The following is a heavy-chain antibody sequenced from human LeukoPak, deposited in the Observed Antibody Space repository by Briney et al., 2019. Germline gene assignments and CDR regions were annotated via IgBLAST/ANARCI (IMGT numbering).Heavy chain of an antibody. J-gene: IGHJ5*02. CDR2: ISTSGSYI. CDR3: AKDGVSVYNWFDP. Sequence: GGSLRLSCTASGFTLSSYTMNWVRQAPGKGLEWVSSISTSGSYIYYADSVKGRFTISRDNSKNTLYLQMNSLRAEDTAVYYCAKDGVSVYNWFDPWGQRTLVTVSS. D-gene: IGHD3-16*01. V-gene: IGHV3-21*04. CDR1: GFTLSSYT.